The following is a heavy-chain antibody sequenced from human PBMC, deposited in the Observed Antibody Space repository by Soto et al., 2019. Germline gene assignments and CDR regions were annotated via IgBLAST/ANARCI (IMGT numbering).Heavy chain of an antibody. Sequence: QVQLVESGGGVVQPGRSLRLSCAASGFTFSSYGMHWVRQAPGKGLEWVAVIWYDGSNKYYADSVKGRFTISRDNSKNTMYLPMNSLRAEDTAVYYCAREAICTNGLCPIDYWGQGTLVTVSS. J-gene: IGHJ4*02. CDR2: IWYDGSNK. D-gene: IGHD2-8*01. V-gene: IGHV3-33*01. CDR3: AREAICTNGLCPIDY. CDR1: GFTFSSYG.